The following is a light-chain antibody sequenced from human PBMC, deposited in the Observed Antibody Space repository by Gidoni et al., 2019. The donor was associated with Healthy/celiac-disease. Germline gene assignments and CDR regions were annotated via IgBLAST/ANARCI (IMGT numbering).Light chain of an antibody. CDR3: QQSYSTPIT. V-gene: IGKV1-39*01. Sequence: DIQMIQSPSSLSASVGYRVTIIIRASQSISSFLHWIKQKPGKAPQLLMYAAFSLQSGVPSRFSDSGSGTHFTLTISSLQPEDFATYYCQQSYSTPITFGQGTRLEIK. J-gene: IGKJ5*01. CDR2: AAF. CDR1: QSISSF.